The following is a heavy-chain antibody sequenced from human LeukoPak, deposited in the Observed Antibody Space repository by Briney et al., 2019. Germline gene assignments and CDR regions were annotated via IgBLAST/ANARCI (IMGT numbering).Heavy chain of an antibody. V-gene: IGHV4-4*02. CDR3: ARQRFSSGYYPFDY. CDR1: GGSISSSNW. Sequence: SETLSLTCAVSGGSISSSNWWSWVRQPPGKGLEGIGEIYHSGSTNYNPSLKSRVAISVDKSKNQFSLKLSSVTAADTAVYYCARQRFSSGYYPFDYWGQGTLVTVSS. J-gene: IGHJ4*02. D-gene: IGHD3-22*01. CDR2: IYHSGST.